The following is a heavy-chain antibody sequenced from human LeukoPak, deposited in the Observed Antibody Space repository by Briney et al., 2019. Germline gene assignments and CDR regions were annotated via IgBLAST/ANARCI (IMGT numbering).Heavy chain of an antibody. CDR1: GFTFSSYG. CDR3: AKDLLAYCGGDCFSPFDY. Sequence: GGSLRLSYAASGFTFSSYGMHWVRRAPGKGLEWEADISYDGSNKYYADSVKGRFTISRDNSKNTLYLQMNSLRAEDTAVYYCAKDLLAYCGGDCFSPFDYWGQGTLVTVSS. V-gene: IGHV3-30*18. D-gene: IGHD2-21*02. CDR2: ISYDGSNK. J-gene: IGHJ4*02.